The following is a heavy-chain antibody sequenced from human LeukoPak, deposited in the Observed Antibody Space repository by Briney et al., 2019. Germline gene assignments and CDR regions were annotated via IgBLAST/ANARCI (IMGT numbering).Heavy chain of an antibody. D-gene: IGHD3/OR15-3a*01. CDR1: GGSFGGYY. CDR2: VNRGGDT. J-gene: IGHJ4*03. V-gene: IGHV4-34*01. Sequence: SETLSLTCAVYGGSFGGYYWGWIRQPPGKGLEWIGEVNRGGDTNYNPFLKSRATISIDTSRNYFSLKLSSVTAADTAVYYCARGRGTGSYFHDWGQGTLVTVSS. CDR3: ARGRGTGSYFHD.